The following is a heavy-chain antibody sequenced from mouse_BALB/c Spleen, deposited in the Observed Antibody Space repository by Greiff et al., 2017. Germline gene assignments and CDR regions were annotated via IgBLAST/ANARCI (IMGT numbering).Heavy chain of an antibody. CDR1: GYTFTDYA. D-gene: IGHD2-10*01. V-gene: IGHV1S137*01. CDR2: ISTYYGDA. Sequence: QVQLQQSGAELVRPGVSVKISCKGSGYTFTDYAMHWVKQSHAKSLEWIGVISTYYGDASYNQKFKGKATMTVDKSSSTAYMELARLTSEDSAIYYCAREGTYYGNYGYYAMDYWGQGTSVTVSS. J-gene: IGHJ4*01. CDR3: AREGTYYGNYGYYAMDY.